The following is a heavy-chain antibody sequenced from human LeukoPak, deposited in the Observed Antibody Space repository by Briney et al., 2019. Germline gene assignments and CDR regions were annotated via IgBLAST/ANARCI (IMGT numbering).Heavy chain of an antibody. Sequence: ASVKVSCKASGYTFTGYYIHWVRQAPGQGLEWMGWINPNSGGTDYAQKFQGRVTMTRDTSITTAYMELSSLTSDDTAVYYCARAWTHGDYVLNYWGQGTLVTVSS. V-gene: IGHV1-2*02. CDR1: GYTFTGYY. D-gene: IGHD4-17*01. CDR2: INPNSGGT. J-gene: IGHJ4*02. CDR3: ARAWTHGDYVLNY.